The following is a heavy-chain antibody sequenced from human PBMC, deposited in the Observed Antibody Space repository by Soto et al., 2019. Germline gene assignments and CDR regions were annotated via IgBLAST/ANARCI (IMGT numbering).Heavy chain of an antibody. CDR3: ARAPYDYIWGSYFDC. J-gene: IGHJ4*02. CDR1: RFTFSSYS. Sequence: GGSLGLSCAASRFTFSSYSMNWVRQAPGKGLEWVSSISSSSSYIYYADSVKGRFTISRDNAKNSLYLQMNSLRAEDTAVYYCARAPYDYIWGSYFDCWGQGTLVTVSS. D-gene: IGHD3-16*01. CDR2: ISSSSSYI. V-gene: IGHV3-21*01.